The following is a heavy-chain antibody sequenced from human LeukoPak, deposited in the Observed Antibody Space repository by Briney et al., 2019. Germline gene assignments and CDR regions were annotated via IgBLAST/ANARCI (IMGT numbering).Heavy chain of an antibody. J-gene: IGHJ4*02. CDR3: AKVPGYSSGWYYFDY. Sequence: AGGSLRLSCEASGFTFSAYAMTWVRQAPGKGLEWVSSIGSDNKSHYSESVKGRFAISRDNSKSIVFLQLNSLRAEDTAVYYCAKVPGYSSGWYYFDYWGQGTLVTVSS. CDR1: GFTFSAYA. D-gene: IGHD6-19*01. V-gene: IGHV3-23*05. CDR2: IGSDNKS.